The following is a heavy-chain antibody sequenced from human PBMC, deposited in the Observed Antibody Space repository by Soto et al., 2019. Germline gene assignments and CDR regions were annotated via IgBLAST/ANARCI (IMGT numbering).Heavy chain of an antibody. CDR2: IYYSGTT. CDR3: ARHRGYYDILTGYYTELNFDY. J-gene: IGHJ4*02. D-gene: IGHD3-9*01. CDR1: GGSISSSSYY. V-gene: IGHV4-39*01. Sequence: TLSLTCTVSGGSISSSSYYWGWIRQPPGKGLEWIGSIYYSGTTYYNPSLKSRVTISVDTSKNQFSLKLSSVTAADTAVYYCARHRGYYDILTGYYTELNFDYWGQGTLVTVSS.